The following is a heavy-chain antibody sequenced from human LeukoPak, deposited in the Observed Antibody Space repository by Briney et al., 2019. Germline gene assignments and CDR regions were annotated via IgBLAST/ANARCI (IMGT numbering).Heavy chain of an antibody. Sequence: ASVKVSCKASGYTFTSYGISWVRQAPGQGLEWMGWFSAYNGNTNYAQKLQGRVTMTTDTSTSTAYMELRSLRSDDTAVYYCARGGSYDILTGYYTPYYYYGMDVWGQGTTVTVSS. CDR3: ARGGSYDILTGYYTPYYYYGMDV. CDR1: GYTFTSYG. J-gene: IGHJ6*02. D-gene: IGHD3-9*01. V-gene: IGHV1-18*01. CDR2: FSAYNGNT.